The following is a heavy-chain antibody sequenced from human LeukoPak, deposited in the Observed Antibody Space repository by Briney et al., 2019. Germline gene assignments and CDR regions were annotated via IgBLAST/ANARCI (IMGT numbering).Heavy chain of an antibody. CDR1: GGSISSSIYY. D-gene: IGHD6-19*01. CDR2: IYYRGNT. CDR3: AGLLDSSGWYDY. J-gene: IGHJ4*02. Sequence: SETLSLTCTVSGGSISSSIYYWGWIRQPPGKGLEWIGNIYYRGNTYYNPSLKSRVTISVDTSKNQFSLRLSSVTAADTAVYYCAGLLDSSGWYDYWGQGTLVTVSS. V-gene: IGHV4-39*01.